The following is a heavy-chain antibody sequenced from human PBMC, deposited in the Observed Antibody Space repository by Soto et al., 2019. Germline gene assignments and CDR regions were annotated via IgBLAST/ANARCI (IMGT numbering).Heavy chain of an antibody. CDR3: ARKRSGYDSRDDDAFDI. CDR2: INAGNGNT. V-gene: IGHV1-3*01. Sequence: QVQLVQSGAEVKKPGASVKVSCKASGYTFTSYAMHWVRQAPGQRLEWMGWINAGNGNTKYSQKFQGRVTITRDTSASTAYMELSSLRSEDTAVYYCARKRSGYDSRDDDAFDIWDQGTMVTVSS. D-gene: IGHD5-12*01. J-gene: IGHJ3*02. CDR1: GYTFTSYA.